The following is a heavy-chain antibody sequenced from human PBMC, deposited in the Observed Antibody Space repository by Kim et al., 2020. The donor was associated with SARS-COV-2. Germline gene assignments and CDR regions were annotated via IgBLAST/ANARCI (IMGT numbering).Heavy chain of an antibody. CDR3: ARGGWIAARRFDY. V-gene: IGHV4-34*01. D-gene: IGHD6-6*01. Sequence: SETLSLTCAVYGGSFSGYYWSWIRQPPGKGLEWIGEINHSGSTNYNPSLKSRVTITVDTSKNQFSLKLGSVTAADTAVYYCARGGWIAARRFDYWGQGTLVSVSS. CDR2: INHSGST. J-gene: IGHJ4*02. CDR1: GGSFSGYY.